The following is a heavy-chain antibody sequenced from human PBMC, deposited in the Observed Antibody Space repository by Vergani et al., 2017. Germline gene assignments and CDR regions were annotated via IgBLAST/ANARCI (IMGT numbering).Heavy chain of an antibody. Sequence: QITLRESGPTLVKPTQTLTLTCTFSGFSLTTGGEGVGWIRQPPGRALEWLAFVYWNDDERYSPSLKSRVTITKDTSKNEVILTMATMDPVDTATHYCVHRLGYFDWDGAFDVWGPGTMVTVSS. CDR3: VHRLGYFDWDGAFDV. J-gene: IGHJ3*01. V-gene: IGHV2-5*01. D-gene: IGHD3-9*01. CDR2: VYWNDDE. CDR1: GFSLTTGGEG.